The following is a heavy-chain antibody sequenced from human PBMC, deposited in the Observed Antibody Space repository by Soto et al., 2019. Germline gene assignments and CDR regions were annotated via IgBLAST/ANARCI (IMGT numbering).Heavy chain of an antibody. CDR2: ISGSGIST. CDR1: GFTFTNYA. V-gene: IGHV3-23*01. J-gene: IGHJ4*02. CDR3: AKLRDFVVLPAGILDY. D-gene: IGHD2-8*01. Sequence: GGSLRLSCAASGFTFTNYAMSWVRQAPGKGLEWVSGISGSGISTFYADSVKGRFTISRDNSKNTLYLQVNSLRAEDTAVYYCAKLRDFVVLPAGILDYWGPGTLVTVSS.